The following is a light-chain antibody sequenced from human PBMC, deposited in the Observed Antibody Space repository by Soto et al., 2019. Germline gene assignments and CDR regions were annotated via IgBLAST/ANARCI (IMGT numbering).Light chain of an antibody. J-gene: IGLJ2*01. CDR2: DVT. CDR1: RSDVGGYNF. V-gene: IGLV2-14*01. Sequence: QSALTQPASVSGSPGQSITISSTGTRSDVGGYNFVSWYQQHPGKVPKLLIYDVTHRPSGVSNRFSASKSANTASLTISGLQAEDEADYYCSSYTSTNTLVFGGGTKVTVL. CDR3: SSYTSTNTLV.